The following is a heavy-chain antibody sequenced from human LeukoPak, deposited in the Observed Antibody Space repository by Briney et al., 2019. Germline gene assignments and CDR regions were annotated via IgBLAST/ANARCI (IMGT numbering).Heavy chain of an antibody. Sequence: VSAKVSCKASGYTFTGYYMHWVRQAPGQGLEWMGWINPNSGGTNYAQKFQGRVTMTRDTSISTAYMELSRLRSDDTAVYYCARDVGIVVVPAAMVPWGQGTLVTVSS. CDR1: GYTFTGYY. D-gene: IGHD2-2*01. J-gene: IGHJ5*02. CDR2: INPNSGGT. CDR3: ARDVGIVVVPAAMVP. V-gene: IGHV1-2*02.